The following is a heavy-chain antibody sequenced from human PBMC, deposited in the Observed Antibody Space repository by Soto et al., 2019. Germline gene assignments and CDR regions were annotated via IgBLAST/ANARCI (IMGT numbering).Heavy chain of an antibody. D-gene: IGHD6-6*01. Sequence: ASVKVSCKACGYTFTRYAMHWVRQAPGQRLEWMGWINAGNGNTKYSQKFQGRVTITRDTSASTAYMELSSLRSEDTAVYYCARSASSARPYYFDYWGQGTLVTVSS. CDR1: GYTFTRYA. CDR2: INAGNGNT. CDR3: ARSASSARPYYFDY. V-gene: IGHV1-3*01. J-gene: IGHJ4*02.